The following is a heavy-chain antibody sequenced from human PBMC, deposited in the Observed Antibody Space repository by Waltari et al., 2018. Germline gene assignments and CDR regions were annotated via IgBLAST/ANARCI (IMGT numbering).Heavy chain of an antibody. J-gene: IGHJ5*02. CDR3: ARVNYDSSDSGNWFDP. CDR1: GYTFATYD. Sequence: QVQLVQSGAEVKKPGASVKVSCRASGYTFATYDVNWLRQATAQGLEWMGWMNPNSGNTGYAQKFKGRLTMTRDTSISTAYMELSSLRSEDTAVYYCARVNYDSSDSGNWFDPWGQGTLVTVSS. V-gene: IGHV1-8*01. CDR2: MNPNSGNT. D-gene: IGHD3-22*01.